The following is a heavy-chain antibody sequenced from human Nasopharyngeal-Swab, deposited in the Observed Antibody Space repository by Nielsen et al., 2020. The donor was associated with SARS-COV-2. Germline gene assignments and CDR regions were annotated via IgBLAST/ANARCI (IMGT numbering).Heavy chain of an antibody. D-gene: IGHD1-26*01. CDR1: GFTFSNAW. J-gene: IGHJ3*02. CDR2: IKSKTDGGTT. Sequence: GESLKISCAASGFTFSNAWMSWVRQAPGKGLEWVGRIKSKTDGGTTDYAAPVKGRFTISRDDSKNTLYLQMNSLRAEDTAVYYCARDRGYSGTYDAFDIWGQGTMVTVSS. CDR3: ARDRGYSGTYDAFDI. V-gene: IGHV3-15*01.